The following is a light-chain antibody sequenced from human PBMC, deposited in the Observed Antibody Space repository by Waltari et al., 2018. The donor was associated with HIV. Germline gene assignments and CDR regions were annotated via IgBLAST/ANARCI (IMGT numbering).Light chain of an antibody. CDR1: QSFSSTY. CDR2: GAS. J-gene: IGKJ2*01. V-gene: IGKV3-20*01. Sequence: EIVLTQFPGTLSLSPGERATLSCRTSQSFSSTYFAWYQQKPGQAPRLLIYGASSRATGIPDRFSGSGSGTDFTLTIRRLEPEDFAVYYCQQYGISPVTFGQGTKLEIK. CDR3: QQYGISPVT.